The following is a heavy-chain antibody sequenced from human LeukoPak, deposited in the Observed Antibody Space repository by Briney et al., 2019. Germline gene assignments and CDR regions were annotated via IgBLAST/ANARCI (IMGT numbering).Heavy chain of an antibody. Sequence: GGSLRLSCAASGFTFSSYRMNWVRQAPGKGLEWVSSISSNSSYIYYADSVKGRFTISRDNAKNSLYLQMNSLRAEDTAVYYCARDGYYYGSGSSWGQGTLVTVSS. CDR2: ISSNSSYI. J-gene: IGHJ5*02. CDR1: GFTFSSYR. V-gene: IGHV3-21*01. CDR3: ARDGYYYGSGSS. D-gene: IGHD3-10*01.